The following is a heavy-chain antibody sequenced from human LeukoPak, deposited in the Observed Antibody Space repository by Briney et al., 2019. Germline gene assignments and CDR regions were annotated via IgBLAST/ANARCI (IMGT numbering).Heavy chain of an antibody. J-gene: IGHJ6*03. V-gene: IGHV1-18*01. CDR3: ARDHGWVMITFGEVIKYYYYMDV. Sequence: ASVKVSCKASGYTFTSYGISWVPQAPGQGREWMGWISAYNGNTNYAQKLQGRVTMTTDTSTSRAYMELRSLRSAATPGYYCARDHGWVMITFGEVIKYYYYMDVWGKGTTVTVSS. CDR1: GYTFTSYG. CDR2: ISAYNGNT. D-gene: IGHD3-16*02.